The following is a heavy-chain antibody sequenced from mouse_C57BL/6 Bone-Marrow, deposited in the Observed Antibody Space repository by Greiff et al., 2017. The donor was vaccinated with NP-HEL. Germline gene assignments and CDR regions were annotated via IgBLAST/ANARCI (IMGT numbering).Heavy chain of an antibody. J-gene: IGHJ2*01. CDR3: ASANCDFDY. Sequence: VQLQQSGAELVRPGASVKLSCKASGYTFTDYYINWVKQRPGQGLEWIARIYPGSGNTYYNEKFKGKATLTAEKSSSTAYMQLSSLTSEDSAVYFCASANCDFDYWGQGTTLTVSS. CDR1: GYTFTDYY. D-gene: IGHD4-1*01. CDR2: IYPGSGNT. V-gene: IGHV1-76*01.